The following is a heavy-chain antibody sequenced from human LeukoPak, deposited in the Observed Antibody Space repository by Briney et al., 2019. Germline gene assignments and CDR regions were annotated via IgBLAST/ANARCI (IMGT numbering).Heavy chain of an antibody. Sequence: GGSLRLSCAASGFTFSSYAMSWVRQAPGKGLEWVSAISGSGGSTYYADSVKGRFTISRDNSKNTLYPQMNSLRAEDTAVYYCAKDRYCSGGSCYQFDYWGQGTLVTVSS. D-gene: IGHD2-15*01. J-gene: IGHJ4*02. CDR1: GFTFSSYA. CDR2: ISGSGGST. CDR3: AKDRYCSGGSCYQFDY. V-gene: IGHV3-23*01.